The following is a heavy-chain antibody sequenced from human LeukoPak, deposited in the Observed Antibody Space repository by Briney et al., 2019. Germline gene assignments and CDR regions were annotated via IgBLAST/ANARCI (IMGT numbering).Heavy chain of an antibody. CDR3: AKYYDSSGYFSYFDC. CDR1: GFTFSSYA. D-gene: IGHD3-22*01. Sequence: PGGSLRLSCAASGFTFSSYAMSWVRQAPGKGLEWVSAISGSGGSTYYADSVKGRFTISRDNSKNTLYLQMNSLRAGDTAVYYCAKYYDSSGYFSYFDCWGQGTLVTVSS. J-gene: IGHJ4*02. V-gene: IGHV3-23*01. CDR2: ISGSGGST.